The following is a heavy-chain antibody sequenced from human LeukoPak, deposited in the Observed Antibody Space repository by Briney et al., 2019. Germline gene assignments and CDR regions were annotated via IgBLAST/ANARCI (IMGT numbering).Heavy chain of an antibody. CDR3: ARDRKEMATIASHYYYYYMDV. CDR1: GGSISTSNYY. CDR2: IYYSGST. J-gene: IGHJ6*03. D-gene: IGHD5-24*01. Sequence: SETLSLTCTVSGGSISTSNYYWGWVRQPPGKGLEWIGYIYYSGSTNYNPSLKSRVTISVDTSKNQFSLKLSSVTAADTAVYYCARDRKEMATIASHYYYYYMDVWGKGTTVTVSS. V-gene: IGHV4-61*01.